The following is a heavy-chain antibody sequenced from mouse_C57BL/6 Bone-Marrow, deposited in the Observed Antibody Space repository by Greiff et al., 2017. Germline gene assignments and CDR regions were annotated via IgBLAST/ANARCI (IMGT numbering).Heavy chain of an antibody. J-gene: IGHJ3*01. V-gene: IGHV1-61*01. CDR1: GYTFTSYW. D-gene: IGHD2-4*01. CDR3: ARFDYWFAY. CDR2: IYTSDSET. Sequence: QVQLQQPGAELVRPGSSVKLSCKASGYTFTSYWMDWVKQRPGQGLEWIGNIYTSDSETHYNQKFKDKATLTVDKSSSTAYMQLSSLTSEDSAVYYCARFDYWFAYWGQGTLVTVSA.